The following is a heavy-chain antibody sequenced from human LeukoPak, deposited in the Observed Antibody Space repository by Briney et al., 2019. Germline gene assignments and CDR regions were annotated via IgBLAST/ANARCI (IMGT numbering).Heavy chain of an antibody. V-gene: IGHV4-34*01. CDR1: GGSFSGYY. Sequence: SETLSLTCAVYGGSFSGYYWSWIRQPPGKGLEWIGEINHSGSTNYNPSLKSRVTISVDTSKNQFSLKLSSVTAADTAVYYCARVTVTTLTSYYYYGMDVWGQGTTVTVSS. CDR3: ARVTVTTLTSYYYYGMDV. D-gene: IGHD4-17*01. CDR2: INHSGST. J-gene: IGHJ6*02.